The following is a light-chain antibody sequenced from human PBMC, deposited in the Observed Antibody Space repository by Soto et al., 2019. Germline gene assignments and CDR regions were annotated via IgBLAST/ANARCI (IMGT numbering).Light chain of an antibody. CDR2: DVT. J-gene: IGLJ1*01. V-gene: IGLV2-8*01. Sequence: QSVLTQPPSASASPGQSVTISCTGTNNDIGGYNYVSWYQHHPGKAPQLIIYDVTKRPSGVLDRFSGSKSDNTASLTVAGLQTYDEAEYFCSSYAGSSNLVFGTGTKVTVL. CDR1: NNDIGGYNY. CDR3: SSYAGSSNLV.